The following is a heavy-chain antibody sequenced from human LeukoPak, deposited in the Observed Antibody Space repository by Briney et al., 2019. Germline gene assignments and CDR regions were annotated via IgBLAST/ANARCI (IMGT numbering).Heavy chain of an antibody. CDR2: ITVNGRGT. J-gene: IGHJ3*02. V-gene: IGHV3-23*01. CDR1: TFTINIYA. Sequence: GGSLRLSCAPSTFTINIYAMAWVRQAPGKGLEWGSSITVNGRGTSYADSVKGRFTISRDNSKNTLYLQMNSLRAEDTAIYYCGKDPNGDYVGAFDSWDQGTMVTVSS. CDR3: GKDPNGDYVGAFDS. D-gene: IGHD4-17*01.